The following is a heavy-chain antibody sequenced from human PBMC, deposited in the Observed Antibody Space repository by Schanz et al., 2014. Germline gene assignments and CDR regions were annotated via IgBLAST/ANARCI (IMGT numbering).Heavy chain of an antibody. Sequence: EVQLLESGGGLIQPGGSLRLSCAASGFIFGSSVMAWVRQAPGKGLVWVARINSVGSNTDYADSVTGRFTISRDNAKNTLYLQMNTLRAEDTAVYYCARVALPGYSSPRDAFDIWGQGTMGTVSS. J-gene: IGHJ3*02. CDR2: INSVGSNT. D-gene: IGHD5-18*01. CDR1: GFIFGSSV. V-gene: IGHV3-74*02. CDR3: ARVALPGYSSPRDAFDI.